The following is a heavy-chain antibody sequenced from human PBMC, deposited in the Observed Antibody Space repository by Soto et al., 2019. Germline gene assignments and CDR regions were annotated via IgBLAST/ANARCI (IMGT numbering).Heavy chain of an antibody. Sequence: EVQLVESGGGLVEPGKSLRLSCAASGVTFNNAYMNWVRQAPGKGLEWVGRIKSKTEGGTTDYAAPVKGRFSISTDDSKNTLYLQMNSLTIDDTAIYSCATALSTHGAWGQGPLVPVSS. J-gene: IGHJ5*02. D-gene: IGHD2-2*01. CDR3: ATALSTHGA. CDR1: GVTFNNAY. V-gene: IGHV3-15*07. CDR2: IKSKTEGGTT.